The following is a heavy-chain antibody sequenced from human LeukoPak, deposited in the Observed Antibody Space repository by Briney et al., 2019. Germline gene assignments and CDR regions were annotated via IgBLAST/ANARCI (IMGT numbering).Heavy chain of an antibody. J-gene: IGHJ3*02. CDR1: GGTFSSYA. D-gene: IGHD6-6*01. CDR3: ASGSSSSAFDI. V-gene: IGHV1-69*05. CDR2: IIPIFGTA. Sequence: ASVKVSCKASGGTFSSYAISWVRQAPGQGLEWMGRIIPIFGTANYARKFQGRVTITTDESTSTAYMELSSLRSEDTAVYYCASGSSSSAFDIWGQGTMVTVSS.